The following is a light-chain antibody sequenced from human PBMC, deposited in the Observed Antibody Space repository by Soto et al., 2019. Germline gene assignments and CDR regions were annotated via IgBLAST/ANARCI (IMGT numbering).Light chain of an antibody. V-gene: IGKV1-8*01. Sequence: AIRFTQSPSSFSASTGDRVTITCRASQSISNYLAWSQQKPGKATKLLIYDASTLQSGVQSRFSGNGSGTDLTLTISCLQSDDFATYYCQKYYSYPRTFGQGTKVEIK. CDR1: QSISNY. J-gene: IGKJ1*01. CDR2: DAS. CDR3: QKYYSYPRT.